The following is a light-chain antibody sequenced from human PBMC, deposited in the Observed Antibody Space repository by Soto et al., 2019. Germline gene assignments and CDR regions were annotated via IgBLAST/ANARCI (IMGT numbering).Light chain of an antibody. CDR1: GGDIGTYKY. CDR3: TSYAGSSNWV. CDR2: EVS. Sequence: QSALTQPPSASGSPGQSVTISCTGTGGDIGTYKYVSWYQQHPGQAPKLIIYEVSKRPSGVPGRFFGSKSGNTASLTVSGLQSEDEADYYCTSYAGSSNWVFGRGTQLTVL. J-gene: IGLJ3*02. V-gene: IGLV2-8*01.